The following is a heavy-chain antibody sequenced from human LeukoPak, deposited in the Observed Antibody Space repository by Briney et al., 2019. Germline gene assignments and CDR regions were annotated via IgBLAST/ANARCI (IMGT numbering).Heavy chain of an antibody. CDR2: IYYSGSA. CDR1: GDSIIGYY. Sequence: KPSETLSLTCSVSGDSIIGYYWGWIRQPPGKGLEWIGSIYYSGSAYYNPSLKSRVTISVDTSKNHFSLKLTSVTAADTAVYYCARARGYCSGGSCWRGNPYDYWGQGTLVTVSS. J-gene: IGHJ4*02. V-gene: IGHV4-39*07. D-gene: IGHD2-15*01. CDR3: ARARGYCSGGSCWRGNPYDY.